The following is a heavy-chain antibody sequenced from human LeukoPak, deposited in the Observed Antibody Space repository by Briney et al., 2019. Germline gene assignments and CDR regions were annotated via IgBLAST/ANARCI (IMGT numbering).Heavy chain of an antibody. J-gene: IGHJ4*02. CDR1: GFTFSSYE. V-gene: IGHV3-48*03. CDR2: ISSSGTTI. D-gene: IGHD1-26*01. CDR3: ARLGGGSYSGY. Sequence: GGPLRLSCAASGFTFSSYEMNWVRQAPGKGLEWVSYISSSGTTIYYADSVKGRFTISRDNAKNSLYLQMNSLRAEDTAVYYCARLGGGSYSGYWGQGTLVTVSS.